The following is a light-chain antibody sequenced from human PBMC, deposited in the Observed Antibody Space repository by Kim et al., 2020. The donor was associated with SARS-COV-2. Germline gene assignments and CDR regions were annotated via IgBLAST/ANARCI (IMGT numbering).Light chain of an antibody. CDR1: KLGDKY. CDR3: QAWDSNIVV. Sequence: SYELTQPPSVSVSPGLTASITCSGDKLGDKYACWYQQKPGQSPVLVIYQDSKRPSGIPERFSGSNSGNTATLTISGTQAMDEADYYCQAWDSNIVVFGGGTQLTVL. CDR2: QDS. V-gene: IGLV3-1*01. J-gene: IGLJ2*01.